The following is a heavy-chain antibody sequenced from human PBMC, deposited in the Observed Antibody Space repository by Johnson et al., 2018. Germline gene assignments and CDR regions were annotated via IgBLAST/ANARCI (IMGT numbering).Heavy chain of an antibody. CDR1: GFFFNDYG. V-gene: IGHV3-30*18. J-gene: IGHJ6*02. CDR3: SKERPSIFARDGMDG. CDR2: ISYDGNIQ. D-gene: IGHD3-3*01. Sequence: QVQLVQSGGGVVQPGRSLRLSCAASGFFFNDYGMNWVRQAPGKGLEWVAIISYDGNIQYYADSVKGRFTISRDNSKKMVYLHMKSLRAEDTAVYYCSKERPSIFARDGMDGWGQGTTVTVSS.